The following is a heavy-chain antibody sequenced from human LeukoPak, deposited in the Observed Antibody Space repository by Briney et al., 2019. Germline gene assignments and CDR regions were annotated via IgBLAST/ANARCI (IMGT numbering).Heavy chain of an antibody. V-gene: IGHV4-39*02. Sequence: PSETLSLTCTVSGGSISSSSYYWGWIRQPPGKGLEWIGSIYYSGSTYYNPSLKSRVTISVDTSKNQFSLRLSSVTAADTAVYYCAREAAGTNWFDPWGQGTLVTVSS. J-gene: IGHJ5*02. CDR3: AREAAGTNWFDP. D-gene: IGHD6-13*01. CDR2: IYYSGST. CDR1: GGSISSSSYY.